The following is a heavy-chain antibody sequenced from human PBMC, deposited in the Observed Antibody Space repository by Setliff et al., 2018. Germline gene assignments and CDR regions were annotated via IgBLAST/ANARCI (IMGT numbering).Heavy chain of an antibody. CDR3: AREVGTSTSSDAFDV. CDR2: IYHSGSA. Sequence: KPSETMSLTCTVSGDSISSGDYFWSWIRQTPGKGLEWIAYIYHSGSAYYDPSLKSRVTMSVDTSKNQFSLHLTSVTAADTAVYYCAREVGTSTSSDAFDVWGQGMMVTVSS. D-gene: IGHD1-26*01. J-gene: IGHJ3*01. V-gene: IGHV4-30-4*08. CDR1: GDSISSGDYF.